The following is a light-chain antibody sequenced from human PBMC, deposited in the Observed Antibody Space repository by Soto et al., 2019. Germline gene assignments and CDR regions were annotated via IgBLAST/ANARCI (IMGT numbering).Light chain of an antibody. Sequence: EIVLTQSPGTLSLSPGETATLSCRASQTVNIDYLAWFQPRPGQAPRLLIYDASTRATGIPARFRGSGSGTEFPLTTSRLQSADFAVYYCQQYDNWPRPCGQGTKVDIK. V-gene: IGKV3-15*01. CDR1: QTVNID. CDR3: QQYDNWPRP. J-gene: IGKJ1*01. CDR2: DAS.